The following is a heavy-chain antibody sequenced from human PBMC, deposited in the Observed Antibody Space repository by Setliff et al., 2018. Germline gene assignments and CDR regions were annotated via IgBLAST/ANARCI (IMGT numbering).Heavy chain of an antibody. CDR2: IYYSGKT. D-gene: IGHD3-3*01. CDR3: ARIGHFDFWRGFGVGAFDL. J-gene: IGHJ3*01. V-gene: IGHV4-39*01. CDR1: GASVSNVNYY. Sequence: PSETLSLTCSASGASVSNVNYYWGWTRQPPGKGLEWVASIYYSGKTYSNPSFKSRVTMSLDKSKNQFSLKLASVAAADTALYYCARIGHFDFWRGFGVGAFDLWGHGSVVTVS.